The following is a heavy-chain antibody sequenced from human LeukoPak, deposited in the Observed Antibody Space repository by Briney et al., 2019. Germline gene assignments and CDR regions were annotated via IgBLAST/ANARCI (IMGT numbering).Heavy chain of an antibody. CDR2: IYYSGST. D-gene: IGHD5-12*01. CDR3: ARGSGYDSFPDY. Sequence: SETLSLTCTVSGGSISSYYWSWIRQPPGKGLEWIGYIYYSGSTNYNPSLKSRVTISADTSKNQFSLKLSSVTAADTAVYYCARGSGYDSFPDYWGQGTLVTVSS. V-gene: IGHV4-59*01. CDR1: GGSISSYY. J-gene: IGHJ4*02.